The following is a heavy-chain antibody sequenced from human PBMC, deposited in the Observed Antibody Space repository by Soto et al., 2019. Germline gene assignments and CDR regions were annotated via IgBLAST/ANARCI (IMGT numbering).Heavy chain of an antibody. D-gene: IGHD3-9*01. V-gene: IGHV4-59*08. Sequence: SETLSLTCTVSGGSISSYYWSWIRQPPGKGLEWIGYIYYSGSTNYNPSLKSRVTISVDTSKNQFSLKLSSVTAADTAVYYCARHRGSYDILTGYYNAGYFDYWGQGTLVTVSS. CDR2: IYYSGST. CDR1: GGSISSYY. CDR3: ARHRGSYDILTGYYNAGYFDY. J-gene: IGHJ4*02.